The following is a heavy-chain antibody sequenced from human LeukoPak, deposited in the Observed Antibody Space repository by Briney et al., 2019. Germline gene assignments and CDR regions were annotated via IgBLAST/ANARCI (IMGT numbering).Heavy chain of an antibody. CDR1: GFTFSSYS. CDR2: ISSSSSYI. J-gene: IGHJ4*02. Sequence: GGSLRLSCAASGFTFSSYSMNWVRHAPGKGLEWVSSISSSSSYIYYADSVKGRFTISRDNAKNSLYLQMNSLRAEDTAVYYCARDGGDSGSYDYWGQGTLVTVSS. V-gene: IGHV3-21*01. D-gene: IGHD1-26*01. CDR3: ARDGGDSGSYDY.